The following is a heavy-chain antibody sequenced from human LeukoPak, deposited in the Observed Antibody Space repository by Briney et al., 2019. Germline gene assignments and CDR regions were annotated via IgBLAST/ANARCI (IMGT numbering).Heavy chain of an antibody. V-gene: IGHV3-30*18. CDR2: ISYDGSNK. D-gene: IGHD2-2*01. CDR1: GFTFSSYN. Sequence: GGSLRLSRAASGFTFSSYNMNWVRQAPGKGLEWVAVISYDGSNKYYADSVKGRFTISRDNSKNTLYLQMNSLRAEDTAVYYCAKDSRPVVPAAMPGIWGQGTLVTVSS. J-gene: IGHJ4*02. CDR3: AKDSRPVVPAAMPGI.